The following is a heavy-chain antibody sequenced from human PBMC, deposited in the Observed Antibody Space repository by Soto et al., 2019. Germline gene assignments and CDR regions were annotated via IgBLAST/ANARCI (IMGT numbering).Heavy chain of an antibody. Sequence: QTLSLTCAISGDSVSSNSAAWNWIRQPPGKALEWLALIYWDDDKRYSPSLKSRLTITKDTSKNQVVLTMTNMDPVDTATYYCAHRPPLGGWYYYFDYWGQGTLVTVSS. CDR2: IYWDDDK. CDR3: AHRPPLGGWYYYFDY. V-gene: IGHV2-5*08. CDR1: GDSVSSNSAA. J-gene: IGHJ4*02. D-gene: IGHD6-19*01.